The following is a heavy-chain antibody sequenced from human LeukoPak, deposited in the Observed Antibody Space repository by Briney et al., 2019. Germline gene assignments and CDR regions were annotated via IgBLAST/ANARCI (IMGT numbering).Heavy chain of an antibody. Sequence: GGSLRLSCAASGLTFSSYWMSWVRQAPGKGLEWVANIKQDGSEKYYVDSVKGRFTISRDNAKNSLYLQMNSLRAEDTAVYYCARDWNDDYFDYWGQGTLVTVSS. V-gene: IGHV3-7*01. CDR2: IKQDGSEK. CDR3: ARDWNDDYFDY. CDR1: GLTFSSYW. J-gene: IGHJ4*02. D-gene: IGHD1-1*01.